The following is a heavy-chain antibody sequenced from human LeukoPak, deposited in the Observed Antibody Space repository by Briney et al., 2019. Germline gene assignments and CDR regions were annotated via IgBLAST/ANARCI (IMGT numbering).Heavy chain of an antibody. CDR3: ARKKAGGMFDY. V-gene: IGHV6-1*01. CDR1: GDSVSSNSDS. CDR2: TYYRSRWYN. J-gene: IGHJ4*02. Sequence: SQTLSLICAISGDSVSSNSDSWNWIRQSPSRGLEWLGRTYYRSRWYNDYAVSMKSRITINPDTSKNQFSLQLNSVTPEDTAVYYCARKKAGGMFDYWGQGTLVTVSS. D-gene: IGHD3-16*01.